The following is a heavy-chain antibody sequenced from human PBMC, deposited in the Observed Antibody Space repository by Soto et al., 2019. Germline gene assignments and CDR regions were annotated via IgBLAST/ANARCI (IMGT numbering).Heavy chain of an antibody. CDR1: GFSFSSYA. V-gene: IGHV3-23*01. Sequence: DVQLLESGGGLVQPGGSLRLSCAASGFSFSSYAMVWVRQAPGKGLEWVAVISARGGSSYFADSVKGPFPLSRDNSKNVLSLEMNSLRAEDTAIYFCAKGSIEYSASVDNWGQGTLVVVSS. CDR3: AKGSIEYSASVDN. J-gene: IGHJ4*02. D-gene: IGHD5-12*01. CDR2: ISARGGSS.